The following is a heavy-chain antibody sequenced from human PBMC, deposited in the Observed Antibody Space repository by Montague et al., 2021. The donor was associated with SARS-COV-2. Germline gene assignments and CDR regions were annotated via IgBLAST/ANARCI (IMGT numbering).Heavy chain of an antibody. CDR2: TYFGGRT. CDR3: ASDVGKGCSGYGAEGGFDY. J-gene: IGHJ4*02. V-gene: IGHV4-39*07. D-gene: IGHD5-12*01. CDR1: GGSISGSNCF. Sequence: SETLSLTCTVSGGSISGSNCFWGWMCQPTGKGLVWLGSTYFGGRTYYTLSLKSRVTISVDTSKNQFSLKSTSVTAVDTAVYWWASDVGKGCSGYGAEGGFDYWGQGSLVSVSS.